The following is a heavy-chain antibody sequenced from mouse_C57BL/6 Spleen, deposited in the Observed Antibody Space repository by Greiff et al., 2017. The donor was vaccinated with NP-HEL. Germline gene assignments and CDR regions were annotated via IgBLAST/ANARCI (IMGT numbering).Heavy chain of an antibody. CDR3: ASGDYDRGFAY. Sequence: DVQLVESGGGLVKPGGSLKLSCAASGFTFSDYGMHWVRQAPEKGLEWVAYISSGSSTIYYADTVKGRFTISRDNAKNTLFLQMTSLRSEDTAMYYCASGDYDRGFAYWGQGTLVTVSA. J-gene: IGHJ3*01. CDR2: ISSGSSTI. V-gene: IGHV5-17*01. CDR1: GFTFSDYG. D-gene: IGHD2-4*01.